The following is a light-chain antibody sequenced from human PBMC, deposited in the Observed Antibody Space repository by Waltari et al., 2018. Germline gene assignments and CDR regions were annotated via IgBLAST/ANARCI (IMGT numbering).Light chain of an antibody. CDR2: DAS. CDR3: QHYRSLPVT. V-gene: IGKV3-20*01. J-gene: IGKJ1*01. CDR1: WSVRRA. Sequence: EIVLTQSPGTLSLSPGESATLPCRARWSVRRALACDQQRPGKAPRLLIYDASARATGIPDRFSGSGSGTDFSLTISRLEPEDFALYYCQHYRSLPVTFGQGTKVEIK.